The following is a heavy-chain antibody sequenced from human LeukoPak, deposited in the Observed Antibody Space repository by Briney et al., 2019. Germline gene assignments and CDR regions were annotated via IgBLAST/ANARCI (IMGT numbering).Heavy chain of an antibody. D-gene: IGHD3-10*01. CDR1: GFTFSSYS. CDR2: ISSSSSYI. J-gene: IGHJ3*02. CDR3: TRVTASLWFGELLTYDAFDI. V-gene: IGHV3-21*03. Sequence: GGSLRLSCAASGFTFSSYSMNWVRQAPGKGLEWVSSISSSSSYIYYADSVKGRFTISRDNAKNSLYLQMNSLKTEDTAVYYCTRVTASLWFGELLTYDAFDIWGQGTMVTVSS.